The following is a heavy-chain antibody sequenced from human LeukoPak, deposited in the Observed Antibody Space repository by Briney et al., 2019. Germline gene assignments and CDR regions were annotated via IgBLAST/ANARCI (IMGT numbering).Heavy chain of an antibody. J-gene: IGHJ4*02. CDR1: GYTFTGYY. Sequence: ASVKVSCKASGYTFTGYYMHWVRQAPGQGLEWMGWINSNSGDTNYAQKFQGRVTVTRDTSISTAYMELSRLRSDDTAVYYCVRDRTKYCSSTSCPLDYWGQGTLVTVSS. D-gene: IGHD2-2*01. V-gene: IGHV1-2*02. CDR3: VRDRTKYCSSTSCPLDY. CDR2: INSNSGDT.